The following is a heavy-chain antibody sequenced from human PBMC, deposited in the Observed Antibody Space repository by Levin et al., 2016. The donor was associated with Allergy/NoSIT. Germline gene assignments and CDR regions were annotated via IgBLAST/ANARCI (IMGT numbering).Heavy chain of an antibody. J-gene: IGHJ6*01. CDR3: ARGRATETTFVYYYYGMDV. V-gene: IGHV4-34*01. Sequence: RQAPGKGLEWIGEINHSGGTSYNPSLKSRVTISVVTSKNQFSLKLSSVTAADTAVYYCARGRATETTFVYYYYGMDVWGQGTTVTVSS. D-gene: IGHD4-11*01. CDR2: INHSGGT.